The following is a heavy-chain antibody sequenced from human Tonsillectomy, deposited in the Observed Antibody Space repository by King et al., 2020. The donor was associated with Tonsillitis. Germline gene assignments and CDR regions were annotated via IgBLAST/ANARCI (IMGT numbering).Heavy chain of an antibody. Sequence: VQLVESGAEVKKPGESLKISCKGSGYTFRSHWIGWVRQMPGKGLEWMGIIYPGDSDTRYSPSFQGQVTISADKSISTAYLQWSSLTASDTAMYYCARHPAYAWAFDVWGQGTMVTVSP. V-gene: IGHV5-51*01. CDR3: ARHPAYAWAFDV. CDR1: GYTFRSHW. J-gene: IGHJ3*01. D-gene: IGHD4-17*01. CDR2: IYPGDSDT.